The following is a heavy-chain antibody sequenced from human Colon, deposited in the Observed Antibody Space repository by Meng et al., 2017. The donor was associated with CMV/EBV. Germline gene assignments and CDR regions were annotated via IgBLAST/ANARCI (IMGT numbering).Heavy chain of an antibody. J-gene: IGHJ6*02. V-gene: IGHV3-48*03. CDR3: ARSRNALVPYYDIPSL. CDR1: GFSFSSSE. CDR2: ISSGGVTI. D-gene: IGHD3-9*01. Sequence: GGSLRLSCAASGFSFSSSEMNWVRQAPGKGLEWVSYISSGGVTINYADSVKGRFTISRDNAKNSLYLQVDSLRAEDTAVYYCARSRNALVPYYDIPSLWGQGTTVTVSS.